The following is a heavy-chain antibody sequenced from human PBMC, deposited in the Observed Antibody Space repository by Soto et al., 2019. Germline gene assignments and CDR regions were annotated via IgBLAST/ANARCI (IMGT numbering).Heavy chain of an antibody. CDR2: IDSDGSST. J-gene: IGHJ4*02. CDR1: GFTFSNYW. D-gene: IGHD2-8*01. CDR3: VRDDNGLAIDY. Sequence: EVQLVESGGGLVQPGGSLRLSCAASGFTFSNYWMHWVRQVPGQGLLWVSHIDSDGSSTSYADSVEGRFTISRDNAKNTLYLQMNSLRAERTAVYYCVRDDNGLAIDYWGLGTLVTVSS. V-gene: IGHV3-74*01.